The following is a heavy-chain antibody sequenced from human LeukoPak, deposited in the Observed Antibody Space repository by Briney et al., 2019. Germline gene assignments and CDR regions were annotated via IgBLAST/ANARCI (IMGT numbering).Heavy chain of an antibody. D-gene: IGHD4-17*01. CDR2: ISWKSGNV. J-gene: IGHJ3*02. CDR3: AKGHRATVTPAAFDI. Sequence: GRSLRLSCAASGFTFDDYAMHWVRQAPGKGLEGVSGISWKSGNVVYADSVKGRFTISRDNANHSLYLQMNSLRAEDTALYYCAKGHRATVTPAAFDIWGQGTMVTVSS. CDR1: GFTFDDYA. V-gene: IGHV3-9*01.